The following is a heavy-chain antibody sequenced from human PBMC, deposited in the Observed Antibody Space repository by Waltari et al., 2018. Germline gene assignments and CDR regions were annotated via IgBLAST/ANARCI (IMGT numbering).Heavy chain of an antibody. Sequence: QVQLVQSGAAVKKSGASVKVSCPASGYNFNRFGISWVRQAPGQGLEWMGWISAYNANTNYAQKFQGRVTMTTDTSTRTAYMELRSLRSADTAVYYCARDYGSGYGLFDYWGQGTLVTVSS. V-gene: IGHV1-18*01. CDR1: GYNFNRFG. CDR2: ISAYNANT. J-gene: IGHJ4*02. D-gene: IGHD3-10*01. CDR3: ARDYGSGYGLFDY.